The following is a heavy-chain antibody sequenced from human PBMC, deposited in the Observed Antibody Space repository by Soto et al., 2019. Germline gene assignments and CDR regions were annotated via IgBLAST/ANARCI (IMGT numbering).Heavy chain of an antibody. V-gene: IGHV3-21*01. D-gene: IGHD3-22*01. CDR2: ISSSSSYI. CDR1: GFTFSSYS. Sequence: GSLRLSCAASGFTFSSYSMNWVRQAPGKGLEWVSSISSSSSYIYYADSVKGRFTISRDNAKNSLYLQMNSLRAEDTAVYYCGSMIVNGWFDPWGQGTLVTVSS. J-gene: IGHJ5*02. CDR3: GSMIVNGWFDP.